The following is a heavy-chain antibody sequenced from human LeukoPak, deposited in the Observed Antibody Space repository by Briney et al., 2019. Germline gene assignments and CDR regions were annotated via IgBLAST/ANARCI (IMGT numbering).Heavy chain of an antibody. CDR3: ARAPTSMVGYFDY. Sequence: GGSLRLSCAASGFTFSSYAMHWVRQAPGKGLEWVAVISYDGSNKYYADSAKGRFTISRDTSKNTLYLQMNSLRAEDTAVYYCARAPTSMVGYFDYWGQGTLVTVSS. CDR2: ISYDGSNK. J-gene: IGHJ4*02. D-gene: IGHD3-10*01. CDR1: GFTFSSYA. V-gene: IGHV3-30-3*01.